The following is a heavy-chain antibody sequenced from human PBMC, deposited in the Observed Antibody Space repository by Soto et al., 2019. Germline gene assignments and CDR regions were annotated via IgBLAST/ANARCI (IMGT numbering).Heavy chain of an antibody. J-gene: IGHJ4*02. V-gene: IGHV4-39*01. CDR1: GGSISSSSYY. CDR2: IYYSGST. CDR3: ARRGSGYERYYFDY. Sequence: QLQLQESGPGLVKPSETLSLTCTVSGGSISSSSYYWGWIRQPPGKGLEWIGSIYYSGSTYYNPSLKSRVTISVDTSKNQFSLKLSSVTAADTAVYYCARRGSGYERYYFDYWGQGTLVTVSS. D-gene: IGHD5-12*01.